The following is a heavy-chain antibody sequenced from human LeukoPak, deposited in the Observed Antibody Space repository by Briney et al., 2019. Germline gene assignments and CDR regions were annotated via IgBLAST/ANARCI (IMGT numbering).Heavy chain of an antibody. J-gene: IGHJ4*02. CDR1: GGSFSGYY. V-gene: IGHV4-34*01. Sequence: SETLSLTCAVYGGSFSGYYWSWIRQPPGKGLEWIGEINHSGSTNYNPSLKSRVTISVDTSKNQFSLKLSSVTAADTAVYYCARNYYYDSSPTFDYWGQGTLVTVSS. CDR2: INHSGST. D-gene: IGHD3-22*01. CDR3: ARNYYYDSSPTFDY.